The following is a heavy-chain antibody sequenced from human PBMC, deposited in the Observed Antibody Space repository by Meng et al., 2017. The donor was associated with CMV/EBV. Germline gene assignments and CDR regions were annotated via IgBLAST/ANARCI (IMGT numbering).Heavy chain of an antibody. Sequence: CNGSGYRFTRYWISWGRQMPGKGLEWMGRIDPSDSYTNYSPSFQGHVTISADKSISTAYLQWSSLKASDTAMYYCAGTYYYDSSGYNHWGQGTLVTVSS. J-gene: IGHJ4*02. CDR1: GYRFTRYW. CDR2: IDPSDSYT. CDR3: AGTYYYDSSGYNH. D-gene: IGHD3-22*01. V-gene: IGHV5-10-1*01.